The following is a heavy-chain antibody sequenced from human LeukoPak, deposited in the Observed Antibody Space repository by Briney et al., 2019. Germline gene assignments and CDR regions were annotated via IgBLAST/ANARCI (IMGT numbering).Heavy chain of an antibody. Sequence: SETLSLTCAVYGGSFSGYYWSWNRQPPGKGLEWIGEINHSGSTNYNPSLKSRVTISVDTSKNQFSLKLSSVTAADTAVYYCASYPGDSGYFDYWGQGTLVTVSS. V-gene: IGHV4-34*01. CDR2: INHSGST. CDR3: ASYPGDSGYFDY. CDR1: GGSFSGYY. J-gene: IGHJ4*02. D-gene: IGHD3-22*01.